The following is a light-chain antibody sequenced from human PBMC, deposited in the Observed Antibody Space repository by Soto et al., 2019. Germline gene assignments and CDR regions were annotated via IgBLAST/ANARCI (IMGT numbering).Light chain of an antibody. CDR1: QSVSSRY. Sequence: EIVLTQSPGTLSLSPGERATLSCRASQSVSSRYLAWYQQKIGQPPRLLIFEASSRATGIPDRFSGSGSGTDFTLTISSLEPEDFAVYYCQQYVRSPPSWTFGQGTKVVIK. CDR3: QQYVRSPPSWT. CDR2: EAS. J-gene: IGKJ1*01. V-gene: IGKV3-20*01.